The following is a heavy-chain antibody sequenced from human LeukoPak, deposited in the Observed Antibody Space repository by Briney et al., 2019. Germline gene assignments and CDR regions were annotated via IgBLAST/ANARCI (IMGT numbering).Heavy chain of an antibody. J-gene: IGHJ4*02. CDR1: GFTSSDHY. V-gene: IGHV3-72*01. Sequence: PGGSLRLSCAASGFTSSDHYLDWVRQAPGKGLEVAGLTRNKANSYTTEYAATVKGRFTISRDDSKNSLYLQMNSLKPEDTAVYYCARPFPDCSGGSCYYYFDYWGQGTLVTVSS. D-gene: IGHD2-15*01. CDR2: TRNKANSYTT. CDR3: ARPFPDCSGGSCYYYFDY.